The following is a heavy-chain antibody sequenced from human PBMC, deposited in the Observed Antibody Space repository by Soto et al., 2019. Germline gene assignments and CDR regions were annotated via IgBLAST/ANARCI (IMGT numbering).Heavy chain of an antibody. Sequence: ASVKVSCKASGYTFTSYGISWVRQAPGQGLEWMGWISAYNGNTNYAQKLQGRVTMTTDTSTSTAYMELRSLRSDDTAVYYCARGRAGIAVAGTRLDAFDIWGQGTMVTVSS. J-gene: IGHJ3*02. CDR3: ARGRAGIAVAGTRLDAFDI. CDR2: ISAYNGNT. V-gene: IGHV1-18*01. CDR1: GYTFTSYG. D-gene: IGHD6-19*01.